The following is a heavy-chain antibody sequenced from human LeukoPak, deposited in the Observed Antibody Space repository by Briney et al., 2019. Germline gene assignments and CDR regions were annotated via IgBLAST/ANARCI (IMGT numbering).Heavy chain of an antibody. J-gene: IGHJ4*02. CDR3: AREQSGTRGWYTVDY. Sequence: GGSLRLSCAASGFTFSTYAITWVRQGPGKGLEWVSAIRPDGDRTYYANSVRGRFTISGDNSKDTVYLQINGLRVEDTAVYYCAREQSGTRGWYTVDYWGQGTLVTVSS. CDR2: IRPDGDRT. D-gene: IGHD6-19*01. CDR1: GFTFSTYA. V-gene: IGHV3-23*01.